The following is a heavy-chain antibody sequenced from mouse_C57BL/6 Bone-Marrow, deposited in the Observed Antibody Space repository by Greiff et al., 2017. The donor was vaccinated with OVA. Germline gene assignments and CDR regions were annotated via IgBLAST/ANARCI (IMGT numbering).Heavy chain of an antibody. D-gene: IGHD4-1*01. Sequence: VQLQQPGAELVMPGASVKLSCKASGYTFTSYWMHWVKQRPGQGLEWIGEIDPSDSYTNSNQKFKGKSTLTVDKSSSTASMQLSSLTSEDSAVYYCARCGLTGTDYWGQGTTLTVSA. J-gene: IGHJ2*01. CDR1: GYTFTSYW. CDR2: IDPSDSYT. V-gene: IGHV1-69*01. CDR3: ARCGLTGTDY.